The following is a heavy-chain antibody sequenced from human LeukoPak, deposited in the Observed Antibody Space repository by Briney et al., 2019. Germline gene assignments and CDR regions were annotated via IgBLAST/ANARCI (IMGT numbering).Heavy chain of an antibody. V-gene: IGHV3-30*02. CDR1: GFTFSSYG. CDR3: AKGDYGYYYYYYIDV. D-gene: IGHD4/OR15-4a*01. J-gene: IGHJ6*03. Sequence: PGGSLRLSCAASGFTFSSYGMHWVRQAPGKGLEGVAFIRYDGSNKYYADTVKGGFTISRDNSKNTLYLQINSLRAEDTAVYYCAKGDYGYYYYYYIDVWGKGTTVTVSS. CDR2: IRYDGSNK.